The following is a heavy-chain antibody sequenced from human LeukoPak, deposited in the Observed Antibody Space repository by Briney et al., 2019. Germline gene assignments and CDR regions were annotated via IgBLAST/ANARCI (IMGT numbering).Heavy chain of an antibody. J-gene: IGHJ4*02. D-gene: IGHD3-10*01. CDR1: GGSISSRGYY. CDR3: ARGGDEFDY. V-gene: IGHV4-31*03. CDR2: IYYSGST. Sequence: SQTLSLTCTVSGGSISSRGYYWSWIRQHPGKGLEWIGYIYYSGSTYYNPSLKSRVTISVDTSKNQFSLKLSSVTAADTAVYYCARGGDEFDYWAREPWSPSPQ.